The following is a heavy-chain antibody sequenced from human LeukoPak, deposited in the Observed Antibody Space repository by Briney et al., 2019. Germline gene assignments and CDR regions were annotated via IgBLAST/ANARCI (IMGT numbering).Heavy chain of an antibody. J-gene: IGHJ4*02. CDR2: IYCSGST. CDR3: ARDRFGGDY. D-gene: IGHD3-10*01. CDR1: GGSISSYY. V-gene: IGHV4-59*01. Sequence: SETLSLTCTVSGGSISSYYWSWIRQPPGKGLEWIGYIYCSGSTNYNPSLKSRVTISVDTSKNQFSLKLSSVTAADTAVYYCARDRFGGDYWGQGTLVTVSS.